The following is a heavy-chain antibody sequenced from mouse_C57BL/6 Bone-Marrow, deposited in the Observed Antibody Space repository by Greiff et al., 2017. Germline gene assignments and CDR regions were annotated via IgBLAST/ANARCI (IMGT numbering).Heavy chain of an antibody. Sequence: DVKLVESGGGLVKPGGSLKLSCAASGFTFSSYAMSWVRQTPEKRLEWVATISDGGSYTYYPDNVKGRFTISRDNAKNNLYLQMSHLKSEDTAMYYCARDFGWYFDVWGTGTTVTVSS. CDR1: GFTFSSYA. V-gene: IGHV5-4*01. J-gene: IGHJ1*03. CDR2: ISDGGSYT. CDR3: ARDFGWYFDV.